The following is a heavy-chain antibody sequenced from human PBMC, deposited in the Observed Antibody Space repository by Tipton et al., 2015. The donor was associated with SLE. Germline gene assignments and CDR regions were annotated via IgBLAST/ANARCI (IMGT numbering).Heavy chain of an antibody. CDR2: IYDSGST. J-gene: IGHJ4*02. CDR1: GYSISSGYY. CDR3: ARQHDTSGYYYI. D-gene: IGHD3-22*01. Sequence: TLSLTCTVSGYSISSGYYWGWIRQPPGKGLGWIGSIYDSGSTYYNPSLKSRATISVDTSKNHFSLKLTSVTAADTAVYHCARQHDTSGYYYIWGQGTLVTVSS. V-gene: IGHV4-38-2*02.